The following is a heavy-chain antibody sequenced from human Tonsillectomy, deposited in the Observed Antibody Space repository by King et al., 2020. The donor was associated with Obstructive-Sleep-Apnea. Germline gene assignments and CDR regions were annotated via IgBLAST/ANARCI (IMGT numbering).Heavy chain of an antibody. D-gene: IGHD3-22*01. V-gene: IGHV5-10-1*01. Sequence: QLVQSGAEVKKPGESLRISCKGSGYTFTSYRISWVRQMPGKGLEWMGRIDPSDSYTNYSPSFQGHVTVSVDKSISTAYLQWSSLKASDTAIYYCARMDDSIGYYRFYFDYWGQGTLVTVSS. CDR2: IDPSDSYT. CDR3: ARMDDSIGYYRFYFDY. J-gene: IGHJ4*02. CDR1: GYTFTSYR.